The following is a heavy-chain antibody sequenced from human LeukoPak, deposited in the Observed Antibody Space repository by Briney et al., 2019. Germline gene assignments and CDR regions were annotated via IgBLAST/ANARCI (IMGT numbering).Heavy chain of an antibody. CDR2: ISWNSVVT. D-gene: IGHD3-10*01. Sequence: PGRSLRLSCTASGFTFDDYAMHWVRQAPGKGLEWVSSISWNSVVTGYGDSVKGRFTISRDNARKSLYLQMNSLRADDTALYYCAKDNGITMIRGVDPYYGLDVWGQGTTVTVSS. J-gene: IGHJ6*02. CDR1: GFTFDDYA. V-gene: IGHV3-9*01. CDR3: AKDNGITMIRGVDPYYGLDV.